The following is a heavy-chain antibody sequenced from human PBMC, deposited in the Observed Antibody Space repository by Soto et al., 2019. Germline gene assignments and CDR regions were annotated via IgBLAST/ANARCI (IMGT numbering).Heavy chain of an antibody. V-gene: IGHV1-2*02. D-gene: IGHD3-10*01. CDR3: ANIDSPGSYGNALDI. Sequence: ASVKVSCKASGYSFTDHYIHWVRQAPGQGLEWMGWVNPNTGGTNYAQRFHGRVTMTRDTSITTAYMELSSLRSDDTAFFYCANIDSPGSYGNALDIWGQGTMVTVSS. CDR2: VNPNTGGT. CDR1: GYSFTDHY. J-gene: IGHJ3*02.